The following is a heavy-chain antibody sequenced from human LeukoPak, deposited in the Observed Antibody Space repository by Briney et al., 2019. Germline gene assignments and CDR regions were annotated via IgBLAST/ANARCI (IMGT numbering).Heavy chain of an antibody. CDR3: AKDGAPVLHMGFFDH. CDR1: GFTFSSYG. D-gene: IGHD2-21*01. J-gene: IGHJ4*02. V-gene: IGHV3-30*18. CDR2: ISYDGSNK. Sequence: GGPLRLSCAASGFTFSSYGRHWGRQAPGKGLEWVAVISYDGSNKYYADSVKGRFTISRDNSKNTLYLQMNSLRAEDTAVYYCAKDGAPVLHMGFFDHWGQGTLVTVSS.